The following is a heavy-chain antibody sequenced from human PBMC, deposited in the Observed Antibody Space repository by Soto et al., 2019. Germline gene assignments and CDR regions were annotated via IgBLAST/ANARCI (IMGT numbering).Heavy chain of an antibody. CDR1: GGSISSGGYY. CDR2: IYYSGST. Sequence: PSETLSLACTVSGGSISSGGYYWSWIRQHPGKGLEWIGYIYYSGSTYYNPSLKSRVTISVDTSKNQFSLKLSSVTAADTAVYYCARDREAAAGNLYYYYGMAVWGQGTTVTVSS. J-gene: IGHJ6*02. CDR3: ARDREAAAGNLYYYYGMAV. D-gene: IGHD6-13*01. V-gene: IGHV4-31*03.